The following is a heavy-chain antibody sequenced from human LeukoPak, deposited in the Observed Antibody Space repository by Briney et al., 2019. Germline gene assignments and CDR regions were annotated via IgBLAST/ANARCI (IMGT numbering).Heavy chain of an antibody. CDR1: GFTFSTYA. D-gene: IGHD1/OR15-1a*01. V-gene: IGHV3-23*01. J-gene: IGHJ4*02. CDR2: ISGSGGST. CDR3: ARTRTGDSDY. Sequence: GGSLRLSCAASGFTFSTYAMSWVRQAPGKGLEWVSTISGSGGSTYYADSVKGRFTISRDNSKNTLYLQMNSLRADDTAVYYCARTRTGDSDYWGQGTLVTVPS.